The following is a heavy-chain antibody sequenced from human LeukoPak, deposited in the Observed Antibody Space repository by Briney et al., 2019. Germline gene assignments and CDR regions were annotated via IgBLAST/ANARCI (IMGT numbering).Heavy chain of an antibody. J-gene: IGHJ6*02. CDR2: IYYSGST. Sequence: SETLSLTCTVSGGSMSSYYWSWIRQPPGKGLEWIGFIYYSGSTYYNPSLKSRVTISVDTSMNQFSLKLSSVTAADTAVYYCARVPDYNYYYYGMDVWGQGTTVTVSS. CDR1: GGSMSSYY. CDR3: ARVPDYNYYYYGMDV. D-gene: IGHD4-11*01. V-gene: IGHV4-59*12.